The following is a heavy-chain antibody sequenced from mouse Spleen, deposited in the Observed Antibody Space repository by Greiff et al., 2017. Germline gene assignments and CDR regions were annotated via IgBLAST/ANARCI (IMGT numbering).Heavy chain of an antibody. CDR2: ILPGSGST. D-gene: IGHD3-1*01. J-gene: IGHJ3*01. V-gene: IGHV1-9*01. CDR3: ASGAARASAWFAY. CDR1: GYTFTGYW. Sequence: VQLQQSGAELMKPGASVKLSCKATGYTFTGYWIEWVKQRPGHGLEWIGEILPGSGSTNYNEKFKGKATLTADTSSNTAYMQLSSLTTEDSAIYYCASGAARASAWFAYWGQGTLVTVSA.